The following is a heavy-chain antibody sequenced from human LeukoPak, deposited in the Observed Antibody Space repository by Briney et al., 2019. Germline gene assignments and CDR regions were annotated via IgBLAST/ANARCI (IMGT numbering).Heavy chain of an antibody. V-gene: IGHV3-48*02. J-gene: IGHJ4*02. CDR1: GFSFSTYS. Sequence: GGSLRLSCAASGFSFSTYSFNWVRQAPGKGLEWLSYINSRSSAIYYADSVKGRFTISRVNGKNSVYLQMSSLRDEDTAVYYCAGASWFGEWVRWGQGTLVTVSS. CDR2: INSRSSAI. D-gene: IGHD3-10*01. CDR3: AGASWFGEWVR.